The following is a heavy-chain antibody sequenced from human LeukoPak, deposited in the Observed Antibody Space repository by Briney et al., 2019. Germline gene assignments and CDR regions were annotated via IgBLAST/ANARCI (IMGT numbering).Heavy chain of an antibody. CDR1: GFAFSTYG. Sequence: RQSLRLSCEASGFAFSTYGIHWVRQAPGKGLEWESIISFVVSIKYCTDSVKGRSSISRDNSPHSLYLQMHSLGAEDTGVYYCAKGGGSGWNFIDYWGQGTLVTVSS. D-gene: IGHD6-19*01. J-gene: IGHJ4*02. CDR3: AKGGGSGWNFIDY. CDR2: ISFVVSIK. V-gene: IGHV3-30*18.